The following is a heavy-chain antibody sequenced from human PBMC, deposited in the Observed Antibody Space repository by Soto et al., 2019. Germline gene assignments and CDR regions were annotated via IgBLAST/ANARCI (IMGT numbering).Heavy chain of an antibody. CDR2: IPNSGGSG. D-gene: IGHD4-17*01. CDR3: AKEFTRGTTVRPFDY. Sequence: GGSLRLSCAGSGFTFSSYAMSWVRQAPGKGLEWVSIIPNSGGSGYYADSVKGRFTISRDNSKNTLYLQMNSLRAEDTAVYYCAKEFTRGTTVRPFDYWGQGTLVTVSS. J-gene: IGHJ4*02. V-gene: IGHV3-23*01. CDR1: GFTFSSYA.